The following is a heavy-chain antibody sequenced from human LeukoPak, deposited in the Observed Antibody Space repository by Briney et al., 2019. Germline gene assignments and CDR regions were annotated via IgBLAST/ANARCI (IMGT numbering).Heavy chain of an antibody. D-gene: IGHD2-2*01. CDR2: INPNSGGT. Sequence: ASVKVSRKASGYTFTGYYMHWVRQAPGQGLEWMGWINPNSGGTNYAQKFQGRVTMTRDTSISTAYMELSRLRSDDTAVYYCARDIVVVPAALGMDVWGQGTTVTVSS. CDR3: ARDIVVVPAALGMDV. V-gene: IGHV1-2*02. CDR1: GYTFTGYY. J-gene: IGHJ6*02.